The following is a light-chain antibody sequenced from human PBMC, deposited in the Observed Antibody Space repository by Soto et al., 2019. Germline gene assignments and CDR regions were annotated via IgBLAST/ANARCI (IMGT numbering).Light chain of an antibody. CDR1: QSISSY. CDR3: QQYGSSPRT. J-gene: IGKJ1*01. Sequence: EIVLTQSPCTLSLSPGERATLSCRASQSISSYLAWYQQKPGQAPRLLSYGASSRATGIPERSSGSGSGTDFTLTISRLEPEDFEVYFCQQYGSSPRTFGQGTKVDIK. CDR2: GAS. V-gene: IGKV3-20*01.